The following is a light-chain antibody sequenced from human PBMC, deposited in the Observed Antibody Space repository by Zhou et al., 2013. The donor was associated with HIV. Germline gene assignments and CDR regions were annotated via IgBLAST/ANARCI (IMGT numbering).Light chain of an antibody. CDR2: AAS. V-gene: IGKV1-17*01. CDR1: QGIRDD. CDR3: QQRSNWPRT. J-gene: IGKJ4*01. Sequence: DIQLTQSPSSLSASVGDRVTITCRASQGIRDDLGWYQQKPGKAPKRLIYAASSLQIGVPSRFSGSGYGTEFTLTINSLQPEDFAVYYCQQRSNWPRTFGGGTKVHIK.